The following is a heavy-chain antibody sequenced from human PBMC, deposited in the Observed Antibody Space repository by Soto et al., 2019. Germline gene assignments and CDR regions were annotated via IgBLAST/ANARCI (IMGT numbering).Heavy chain of an antibody. CDR3: ARGKGSSWYNY. CDR1: GGSISSYY. D-gene: IGHD6-13*01. V-gene: IGHV4-59*01. J-gene: IGHJ4*02. CDR2: IYYSGST. Sequence: QVQLQESGPGLVKPSETLSLTCTVSGGSISSYYWSWIRQPPGKGLEWIGYIYYSGSTNYNPSLKSRVTISVDTSKNQFSLKLSSVTAADTAVYYCARGKGSSWYNYWGQGTLVTVSS.